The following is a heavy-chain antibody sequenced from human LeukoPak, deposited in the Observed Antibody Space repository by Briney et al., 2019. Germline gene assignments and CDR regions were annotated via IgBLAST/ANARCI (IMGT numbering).Heavy chain of an antibody. CDR3: ARAPRLLWLDY. CDR1: GFTFGSYW. J-gene: IGHJ4*02. Sequence: GGPLRLSCAASGFTFGSYWMHWVRKAPGRGLGWVSRINSDGSSTSYADSVKGRFTISRDNAKNTLYLQMNSLRAEDTAVYYCARAPRLLWLDYWGQGTLVTVSS. CDR2: INSDGSST. V-gene: IGHV3-74*01. D-gene: IGHD3-10*01.